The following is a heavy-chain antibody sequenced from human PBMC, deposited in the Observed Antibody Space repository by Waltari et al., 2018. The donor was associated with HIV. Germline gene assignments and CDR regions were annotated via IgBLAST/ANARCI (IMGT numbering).Heavy chain of an antibody. Sequence: QVQLVESGGGMVQPGGSLRLSWAATGFSFSDYALPWVRQAPGKGLEWVAVGWYDGTNKYYADSVKGRFLISRDNSKRTLYLQMNHLTAEDTAVYYCARDLQATVAVDYFDFWGQGTLVTVSS. CDR3: ARDLQATVAVDYFDF. CDR2: GWYDGTNK. V-gene: IGHV3-33*01. J-gene: IGHJ4*02. CDR1: GFSFSDYA.